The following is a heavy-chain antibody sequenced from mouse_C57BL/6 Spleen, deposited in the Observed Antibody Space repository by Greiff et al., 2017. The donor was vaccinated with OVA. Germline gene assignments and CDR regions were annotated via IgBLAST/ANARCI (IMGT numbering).Heavy chain of an antibody. V-gene: IGHV2-5*01. D-gene: IGHD1-2*01. CDR2: IWRGGST. J-gene: IGHJ4*01. CDR3: AQIPTAGYAMDY. CDR1: GFSFTSYG. Sequence: QVQLQQSGPGLVQPSQSLSITCTVSGFSFTSYGVHWVRQSPGKGLEWMGVIWRGGSTDYNAAFMSRLSITNDNSKSQVFFKMNILQADDTAIYYCAQIPTAGYAMDYWGQGTSVTVSS.